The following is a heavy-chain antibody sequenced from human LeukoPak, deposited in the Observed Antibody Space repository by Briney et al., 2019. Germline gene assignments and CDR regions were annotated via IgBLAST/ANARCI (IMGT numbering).Heavy chain of an antibody. J-gene: IGHJ6*02. Sequence: ASVKVSCKASGYTFTSYAMNWVRQAPGQGLEWMGWINTNTGNPTYAQGFTGRFVFSLDTSVSTAYLQVSSLKAEDTAVYYCARDGLRYCGGDCYRGRYGMDVWGQGTTVTVSS. V-gene: IGHV7-4-1*02. CDR1: GYTFTSYA. CDR2: INTNTGNP. D-gene: IGHD2-21*02. CDR3: ARDGLRYCGGDCYRGRYGMDV.